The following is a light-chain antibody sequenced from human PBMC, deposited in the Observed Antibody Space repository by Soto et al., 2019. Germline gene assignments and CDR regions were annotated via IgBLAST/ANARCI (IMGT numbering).Light chain of an antibody. Sequence: DIQLTQSPSFLSASVGDRVTITCLASQGISSYLAWYQQKPGKAPKLLIYTASTLQSGVPSRFSGSGSGTEFTLTISSLQPADFATYYCQQFNSYPLTFGQGTKVDIK. CDR1: QGISSY. V-gene: IGKV1-9*01. CDR3: QQFNSYPLT. J-gene: IGKJ1*01. CDR2: TAS.